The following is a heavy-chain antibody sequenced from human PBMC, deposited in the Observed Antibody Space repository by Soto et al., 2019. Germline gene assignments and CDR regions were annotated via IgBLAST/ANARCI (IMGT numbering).Heavy chain of an antibody. CDR2: ISGSGGST. J-gene: IGHJ4*02. Sequence: GESLKISCAASGFTFSSYAMSWVRQAPGKGLEWVSAISGSGGSTYYADSVKGRFNISRDNSKKTLYLQRNSLRAEDTAVYYCAKTLRGDREAFDYWGQGTLVTVSS. D-gene: IGHD3-16*01. CDR3: AKTLRGDREAFDY. CDR1: GFTFSSYA. V-gene: IGHV3-23*01.